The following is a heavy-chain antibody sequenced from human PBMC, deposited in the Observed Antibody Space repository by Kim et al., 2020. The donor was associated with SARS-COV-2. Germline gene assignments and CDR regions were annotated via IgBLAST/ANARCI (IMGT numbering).Heavy chain of an antibody. D-gene: IGHD4-17*01. CDR3: ARYDYGDYGWFDP. V-gene: IGHV1-18*01. J-gene: IGHJ5*02. Sequence: YAQKLQGRVTMTTDTSTSTAYMELRSLRSDDTAVYYCARYDYGDYGWFDPWGQGTLVTVSS.